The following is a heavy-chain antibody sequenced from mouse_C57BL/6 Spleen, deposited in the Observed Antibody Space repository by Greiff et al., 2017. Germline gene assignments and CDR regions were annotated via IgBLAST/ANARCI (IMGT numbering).Heavy chain of an antibody. J-gene: IGHJ3*01. Sequence: QVQLQQSGAELVKPGASVKLSCKASGYTFTEYTIHWVKQRSGQGLEWIGWLYSGSGSIKYNEKFKDKATLTADKSASTVYMGLSRLTSGDCAVYFCARHEDKDYDGSFAYWGQGTLVTVSA. CDR2: LYSGSGSI. CDR1: GYTFTEYT. V-gene: IGHV1-62-2*01. CDR3: ARHEDKDYDGSFAY. D-gene: IGHD2-4*01.